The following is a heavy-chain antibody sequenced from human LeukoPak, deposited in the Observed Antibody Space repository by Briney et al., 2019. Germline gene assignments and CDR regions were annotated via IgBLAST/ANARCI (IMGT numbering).Heavy chain of an antibody. CDR1: GFTFITYG. J-gene: IGHJ4*02. CDR3: VRGMTYHIY. V-gene: IGHV3-7*02. D-gene: IGHD1-14*01. Sequence: GGSLRLSCAASGFTFITYGMTWVHQAPGKGLEWVANIKQDGNEKYYVDSVKGRFTISRDNAKNSLDLQMNSLRAEDTAVYYCVRGMTYHIYWGQGVLVTVSS. CDR2: IKQDGNEK.